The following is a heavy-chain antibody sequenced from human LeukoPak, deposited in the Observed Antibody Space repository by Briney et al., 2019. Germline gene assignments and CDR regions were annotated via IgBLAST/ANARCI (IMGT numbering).Heavy chain of an antibody. V-gene: IGHV4-59*01. CDR3: ARLQSIFGVVIPYYFDY. Sequence: SETLSLTCTVSGASISGYYWSWIRQPPGKRLEWIGYIISTGTINYNPSLKSRVTISIDTSKNQLSLQLTSVTAADTAVYYCARLQSIFGVVIPYYFDYWGQGTLVTVSS. CDR2: IISTGTI. J-gene: IGHJ4*02. D-gene: IGHD3-3*01. CDR1: GASISGYY.